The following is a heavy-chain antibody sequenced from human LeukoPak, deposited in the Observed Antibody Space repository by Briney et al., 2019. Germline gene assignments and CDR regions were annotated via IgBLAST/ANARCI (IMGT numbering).Heavy chain of an antibody. Sequence: ASVKVSCKASGGTFSSYAISWVRQAPGQGLEWMGGIIPIFGTANYAQKFQGRVTITTDESTSTAYMELSSLRSEDTAVYYCARVIAAGRNWSDPWGQGTLVTVSS. CDR1: GGTFSSYA. D-gene: IGHD6-13*01. CDR2: IIPIFGTA. V-gene: IGHV1-69*05. CDR3: ARVIAAGRNWSDP. J-gene: IGHJ5*02.